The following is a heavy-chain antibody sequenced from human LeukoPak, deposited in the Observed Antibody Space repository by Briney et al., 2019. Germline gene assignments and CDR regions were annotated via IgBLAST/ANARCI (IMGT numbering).Heavy chain of an antibody. CDR3: VRDLYYYYYMDV. V-gene: IGHV3-21*06. CDR1: GFTFSSTS. CDR2: ITSSSSYI. Sequence: GGSLRLSCAASGFTFSSTSMNWVRQAPGKGLEWVSSITSSSSYIYYADSVKGRFTISRDNARNSLYLQMNSLRAEDTAVYYCVRDLYYYYYMDVWGKGTTVTVSS. D-gene: IGHD6-6*01. J-gene: IGHJ6*03.